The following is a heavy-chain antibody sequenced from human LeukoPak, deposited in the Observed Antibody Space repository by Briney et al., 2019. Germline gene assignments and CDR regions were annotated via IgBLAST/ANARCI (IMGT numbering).Heavy chain of an antibody. J-gene: IGHJ5*02. CDR1: GESISSGTW. CDR3: ARGLGESGSYYRNWFDP. V-gene: IGHV4-4*02. Sequence: SETLSLTCAVSGESISSGTWWNWVRQPPGKGLEWIGEVYHDGSTKCNPSLKSRVTISVDTSKNQFSLKLSSVTAADTAVYYCARGLGESGSYYRNWFDPWGQGTLVTVSS. CDR2: VYHDGST. D-gene: IGHD1-26*01.